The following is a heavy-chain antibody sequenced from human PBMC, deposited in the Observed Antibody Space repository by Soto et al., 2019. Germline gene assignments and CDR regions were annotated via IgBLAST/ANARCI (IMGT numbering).Heavy chain of an antibody. J-gene: IGHJ4*02. CDR2: INPGGTIT. Sequence: EEQLVESGGGLVQPGGSLRLSCAASGFTFSSYWMHWVRQAPGKGLVWVSRINPGGTITDYADSVKGRFTISRDNAKITVYLQVNSLRGDDTAEYFCARVPIGKYGVWNYWGQGTLVTVSS. CDR3: ARVPIGKYGVWNY. D-gene: IGHD2-8*01. V-gene: IGHV3-74*01. CDR1: GFTFSSYW.